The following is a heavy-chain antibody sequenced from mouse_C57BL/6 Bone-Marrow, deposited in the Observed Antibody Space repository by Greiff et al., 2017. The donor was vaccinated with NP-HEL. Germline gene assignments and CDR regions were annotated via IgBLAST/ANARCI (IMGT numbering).Heavy chain of an antibody. J-gene: IGHJ2*01. Sequence: EVKLQQSGPVLVKPGASVKMSCKASGYTFTDYYMNWVKQSHGKSLEWIGVINPYNGGTSYNQKFKGKATLTVDKSSSTAYMELNSLTSEDSAVYYCARTPDGYHGYWGQGTTLTVSS. CDR2: INPYNGGT. D-gene: IGHD2-3*01. V-gene: IGHV1-19*01. CDR3: ARTPDGYHGY. CDR1: GYTFTDYY.